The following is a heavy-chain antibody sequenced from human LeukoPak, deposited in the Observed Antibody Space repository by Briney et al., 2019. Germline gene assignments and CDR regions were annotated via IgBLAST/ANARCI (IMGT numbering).Heavy chain of an antibody. CDR1: GYTFTSYG. J-gene: IGHJ4*02. D-gene: IGHD4-17*01. CDR2: INPYNGNT. Sequence: ASAKVSCKASGYTFTSYGISWVRQAPGQGLECMGWINPYNGNTNYALKVQGTVTMTTDTSTSTAYLELRSLRSDDTAIYYCAREIYGRFDYWGQGTLVTVSS. CDR3: AREIYGRFDY. V-gene: IGHV1-18*01.